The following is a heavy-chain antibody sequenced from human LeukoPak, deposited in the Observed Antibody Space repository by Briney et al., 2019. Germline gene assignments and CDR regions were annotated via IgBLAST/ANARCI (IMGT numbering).Heavy chain of an antibody. J-gene: IGHJ4*02. CDR2: IYYSGST. Sequence: PSETLSLTCAVSGGSISSGGYSWSWIRQPPGKGLEWIGYIYYSGSTYYNPSLKSRVTISVDTSKNQFSLKLSSVTAADTAVYYCARVRFLEWSQPGYYFDYWGQGTLVTVSS. D-gene: IGHD3-3*01. V-gene: IGHV4-30-4*07. CDR1: GGSISSGGYS. CDR3: ARVRFLEWSQPGYYFDY.